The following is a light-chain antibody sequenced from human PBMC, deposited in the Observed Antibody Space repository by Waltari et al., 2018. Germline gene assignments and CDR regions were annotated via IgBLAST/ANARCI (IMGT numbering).Light chain of an antibody. CDR3: QSYDRSLSVV. CDR1: GPNIGAGYD. Sequence: QSALTQPPSVSGAPGQRIPIPCTGSGPNIGAGYDGHWYQQFPGTAPKLLLYGNNNRPSGVPDRFFGSKTGTSASLAITGLQVDDEADYYCQSYDRSLSVVFGGGTKLTVL. V-gene: IGLV1-40*01. J-gene: IGLJ2*01. CDR2: GNN.